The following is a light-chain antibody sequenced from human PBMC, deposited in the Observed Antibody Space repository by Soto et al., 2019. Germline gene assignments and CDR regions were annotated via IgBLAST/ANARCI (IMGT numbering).Light chain of an antibody. CDR1: QSLSNNS. Sequence: ELVLTQSPGTLALSPGERATLSCRASQSLSNNSLAWYQQRLGQPPRLLIYSTSSRATAIPDRFSGSGSGTDFTITISRLEPEDFAMYYCHHYSAYPTFTFGQGTKVDIK. CDR3: HHYSAYPTFT. J-gene: IGKJ2*01. CDR2: STS. V-gene: IGKV3-20*01.